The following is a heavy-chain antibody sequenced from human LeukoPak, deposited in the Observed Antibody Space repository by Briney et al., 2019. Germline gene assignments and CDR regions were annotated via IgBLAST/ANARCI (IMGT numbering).Heavy chain of an antibody. J-gene: IGHJ4*02. V-gene: IGHV4-4*07. CDR2: IYTSGST. CDR3: ARDSGYSSSWYVLDY. CDR1: GGSFSGYY. D-gene: IGHD6-13*01. Sequence: PSETLSLTCAVYGGSFSGYYWSWIRQPAGKGLEWIGRIYTSGSTNYNPSLKSRVTISVDTSKTQFSLKLSSVTAADTAVYYCARDSGYSSSWYVLDYWGQGTLVTVSS.